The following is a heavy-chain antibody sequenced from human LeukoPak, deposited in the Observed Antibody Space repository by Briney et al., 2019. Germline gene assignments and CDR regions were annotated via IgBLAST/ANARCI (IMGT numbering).Heavy chain of an antibody. Sequence: ASVKVSCKASGYTFTGYYIHWVRQAPGQGLEWMGWINPNSGGTNYAQKVQGRVTMTRDTSISTAYMELSRLTSDDTAVYYCARGGSGIFDAFDIWGQGTMVIVSS. D-gene: IGHD3-10*01. V-gene: IGHV1-2*02. CDR2: INPNSGGT. CDR3: ARGGSGIFDAFDI. J-gene: IGHJ3*02. CDR1: GYTFTGYY.